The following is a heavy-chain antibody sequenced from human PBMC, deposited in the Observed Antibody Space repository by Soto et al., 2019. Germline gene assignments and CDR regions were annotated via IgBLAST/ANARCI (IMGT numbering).Heavy chain of an antibody. CDR3: VKATPRTWIQLWLRYYGMDV. CDR2: ISGNGGST. Sequence: HPGGSLRLSCSASGFTFSSYAMHWVRQAPGKGLEYVSAISGNGGSTYYADSVKGRFTISRDNSKNTLYLQMSSLRAEDTAVYYCVKATPRTWIQLWLRYYGMDVWGQGTTVTVSS. V-gene: IGHV3-64D*08. J-gene: IGHJ6*02. D-gene: IGHD5-18*01. CDR1: GFTFSSYA.